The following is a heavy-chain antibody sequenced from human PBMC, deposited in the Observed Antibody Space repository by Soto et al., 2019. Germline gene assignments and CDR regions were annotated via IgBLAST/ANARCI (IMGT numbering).Heavy chain of an antibody. CDR1: GGTFSSYG. CDR2: IIPIFGTA. CDR3: ASNSYGTANYYYYGMDV. Sequence: QVQLVQSGAEVKKPGSSVKVSCKASGGTFSSYGISWVRQAPGQGLEWMGGIIPIFGTADYAQEFQGRGTITADESTSTAYMKLSSLRSEDTAVYYCASNSYGTANYYYYGMDVWGHGTTVTVSS. J-gene: IGHJ6*02. V-gene: IGHV1-69*12. D-gene: IGHD5-18*01.